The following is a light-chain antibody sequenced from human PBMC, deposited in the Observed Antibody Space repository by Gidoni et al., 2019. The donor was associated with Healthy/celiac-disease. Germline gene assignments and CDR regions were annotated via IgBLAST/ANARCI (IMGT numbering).Light chain of an antibody. CDR3: QQYNSYST. CDR2: KAS. J-gene: IGKJ1*01. CDR1: QSISSL. Sequence: DIQMTHSPSTLSASVGDRVTITCRASQSISSLFACYKQKPGKAPKLLIYKASSFESGVPSRFSGSGSGTDFTLNISSLQPDDFATYYGQQYNSYSTFGQGTKVEIK. V-gene: IGKV1-5*03.